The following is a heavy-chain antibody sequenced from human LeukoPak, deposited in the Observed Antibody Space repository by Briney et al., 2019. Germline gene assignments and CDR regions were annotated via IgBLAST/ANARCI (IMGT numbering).Heavy chain of an antibody. CDR2: FYSSTRT. CDR1: GDSLTSGSRY. J-gene: IGHJ6*04. V-gene: IGHV4-61*09. Sequence: SETLSLTCTVSGDSLTSGSRYWSWIRQPAGKGLEWIGHFYSSTRTTYNPSLESRVTISGDTAKSQFSLKLDSVTAADTAVYFCARCMSELDYGDYAYYYHMDVWGKGTTVTVSS. D-gene: IGHD4-17*01. CDR3: ARCMSELDYGDYAYYYHMDV.